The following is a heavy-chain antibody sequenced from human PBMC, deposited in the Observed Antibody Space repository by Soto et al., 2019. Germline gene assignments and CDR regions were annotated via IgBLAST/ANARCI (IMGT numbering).Heavy chain of an antibody. CDR3: ARAQRDSSSWYTPYYYYYGMDV. D-gene: IGHD6-13*01. V-gene: IGHV3-15*07. CDR1: DFTFSNAW. J-gene: IGHJ6*02. CDR2: IKSKTHGGTT. Sequence: PGGSLRLSCAASDFTFSNAWINWVRQAPGKGLEWVGRIKSKTHGGTTDFAAPVKGRFAISRDDSKNMVYLQMNSLRAEDTAVYYCARAQRDSSSWYTPYYYYYGMDVWGQGTTVTVS.